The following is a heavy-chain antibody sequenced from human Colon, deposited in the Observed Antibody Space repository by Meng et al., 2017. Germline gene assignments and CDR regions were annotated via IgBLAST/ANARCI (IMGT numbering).Heavy chain of an antibody. CDR2: SSSSSNFI. V-gene: IGHV3-21*01. D-gene: IGHD6-6*01. J-gene: IGHJ4*02. CDR1: GFTFSSHR. CDR3: ARDIPGRLFDN. Sequence: ELQLVESGGGLAKPGGSLSLSCAASGFTFSSHRMNWVRQAPGKGLEWVSNSSSSSNFIYYADSLKGRFTISRDNSKSTLYLEIDSLRAEVTAVYYCARDIPGRLFDNWGQGTLVTVSS.